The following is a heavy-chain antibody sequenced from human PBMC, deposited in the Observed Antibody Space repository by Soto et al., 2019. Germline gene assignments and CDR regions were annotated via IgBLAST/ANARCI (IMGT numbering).Heavy chain of an antibody. CDR3: ARLEGLATISYYFDC. CDR2: IYYSGST. V-gene: IGHV4-39*01. Sequence: QLQLQESGPGLVKPSEALSLTCSVSGGSISSSSYYWGWIRQPPGKGLEWIGSIYYSGSTYYNPSLKNLVTIYIDKSKNQFSLKLSSLTAADTAVYYCARLEGLATISYYFDCWGQGTLVTVSS. J-gene: IGHJ4*02. CDR1: GGSISSSSYY. D-gene: IGHD3-9*01.